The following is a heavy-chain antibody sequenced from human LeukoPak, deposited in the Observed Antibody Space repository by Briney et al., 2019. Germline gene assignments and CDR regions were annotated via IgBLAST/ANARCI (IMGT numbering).Heavy chain of an antibody. Sequence: PGRSLRLSCAASGFTFSSYGMHWVRQAPGKGLEWVAVIWHDGSNKYYADSVKGRFTISRDNSKNTLYLQMNSLRAEDTAVYYCARSRTGYCSSTSCFDAFDIWGQGTKVTVSP. D-gene: IGHD2-2*01. V-gene: IGHV3-33*01. CDR3: ARSRTGYCSSTSCFDAFDI. J-gene: IGHJ3*02. CDR2: IWHDGSNK. CDR1: GFTFSSYG.